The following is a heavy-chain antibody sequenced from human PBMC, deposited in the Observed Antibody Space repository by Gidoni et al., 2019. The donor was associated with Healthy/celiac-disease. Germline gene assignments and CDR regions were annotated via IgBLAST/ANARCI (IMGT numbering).Heavy chain of an antibody. CDR2: INHSGST. J-gene: IGHJ3*02. CDR3: ARGRGKADI. V-gene: IGHV4-34*01. Sequence: QVRLQQWGAGLLKTSETLSLTCAVYGGSFSGYYWSWIRQPPGKGLEWIGEINHSGSTNYNPYLKSRVTISVDTSKNQFSLKLSSVTAADTAVYYGARGRGKADIWGQGTMVTVSS. CDR1: GGSFSGYY.